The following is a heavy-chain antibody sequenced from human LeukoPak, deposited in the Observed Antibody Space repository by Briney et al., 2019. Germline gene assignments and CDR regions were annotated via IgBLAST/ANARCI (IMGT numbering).Heavy chain of an antibody. CDR3: ARPYYGGDCYSGTHFDY. V-gene: IGHV5-51*01. J-gene: IGHJ4*02. D-gene: IGHD2-21*02. CDR2: IYPGDSDT. CDR1: GYSFTSYW. Sequence: GESLKISCKGSGYSFTSYWIGWVRQMPGKGLEWMGIIYPGDSDTRYSPSFQGQVTISADKSISTAYLQWSSLKASDTAMHYCARPYYGGDCYSGTHFDYWGQGTLVTVSS.